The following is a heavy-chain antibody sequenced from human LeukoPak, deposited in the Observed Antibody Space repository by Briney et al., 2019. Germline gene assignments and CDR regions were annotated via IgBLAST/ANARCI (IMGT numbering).Heavy chain of an antibody. V-gene: IGHV3-23*01. CDR1: GFTFSNFA. J-gene: IGHJ4*02. Sequence: PGGSLRLSCAASGFTFSNFAMSWVRQAPGKGLEWVSSISASGGTTYYADSVKGRFTISRDNSKNTLYLQMNSLRAEDTAVYYCAKDDYYDTSGYRDWGQGTLVTVSS. CDR3: AKDDYYDTSGYRD. CDR2: ISASGGTT. D-gene: IGHD3-22*01.